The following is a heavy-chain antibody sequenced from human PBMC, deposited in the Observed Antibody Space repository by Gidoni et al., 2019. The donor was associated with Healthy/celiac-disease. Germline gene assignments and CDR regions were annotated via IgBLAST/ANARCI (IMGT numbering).Heavy chain of an antibody. V-gene: IGHV3-21*01. CDR1: GFTFSSYS. CDR2: ISSSSSYI. J-gene: IGHJ3*02. Sequence: EVQLVESGGGLVKPGGSLRLSCAASGFTFSSYSMNWVRQAPGKGLEWVSSISSSSSYISYADSGKGRLTISRDKAKNSLYLQMNSLRAEDTAVYYCARTQNVLRYFDWLSDAFDIWGQGTMVTVSS. D-gene: IGHD3-9*01. CDR3: ARTQNVLRYFDWLSDAFDI.